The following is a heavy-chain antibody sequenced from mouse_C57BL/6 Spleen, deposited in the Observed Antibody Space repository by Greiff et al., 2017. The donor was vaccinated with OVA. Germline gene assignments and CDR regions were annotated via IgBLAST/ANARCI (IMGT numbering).Heavy chain of an antibody. D-gene: IGHD2-2*01. J-gene: IGHJ1*03. CDR2: INPDGGGT. CDR1: GSTFSDYY. CDR3: AREGVTVRYFDV. V-gene: IGHV5-16*01. Sequence: EVKVEESEGGLVQPGSSVKLSCTASGSTFSDYYMAWVSQVPDKGLEWVANINPDGGGTYYLDSLKSRSIISRDNATNILYLQISSLKSEDTATYYCAREGVTVRYFDVWGTGTPVTVSA.